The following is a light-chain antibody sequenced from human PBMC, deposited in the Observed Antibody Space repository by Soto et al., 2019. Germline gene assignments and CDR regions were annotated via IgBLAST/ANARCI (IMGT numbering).Light chain of an antibody. CDR3: QQADSFLWT. V-gene: IGKV1D-12*01. Sequence: LVTHSPSSVSASVGDRVTITCQTSKDISSSVAWYQQKPGKAPNLLIFSASALHRGVPPRFSGSGSGKAFTLTVSSLQPEDFAIYYCQQADSFLWTFGQGIKVEIX. CDR2: SAS. J-gene: IGKJ1*01. CDR1: KDISSS.